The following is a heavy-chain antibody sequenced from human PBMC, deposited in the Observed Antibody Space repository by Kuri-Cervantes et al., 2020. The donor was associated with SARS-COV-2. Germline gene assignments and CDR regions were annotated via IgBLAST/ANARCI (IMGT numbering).Heavy chain of an antibody. CDR2: ISGSGGST. J-gene: IGHJ4*02. CDR1: GFTFSSYA. CDR3: ARDVAYGDFSFDY. Sequence: GESLKISCAASGFTFSSYAMSWVRQAPGKGLEWVSAISGSGGSTYYADSVKGRFTISRDNSKNTLYLQMNSLRAEDTAVYYCARDVAYGDFSFDYWGQGTLVTVSS. D-gene: IGHD4-17*01. V-gene: IGHV3-23*01.